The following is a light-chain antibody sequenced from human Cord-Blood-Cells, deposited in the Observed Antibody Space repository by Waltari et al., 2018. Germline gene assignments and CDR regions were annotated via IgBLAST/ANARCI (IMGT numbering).Light chain of an antibody. CDR2: LNSDGSH. CDR1: SVPSSYA. V-gene: IGLV4-69*01. CDR3: QTWGTGMV. J-gene: IGLJ3*02. Sequence: QLVLTQSPSASASLGASVKLTCTLSSVPSSYAIALPQQQPEKGPRYLMKLNSDGSHSKGDGIPDRFSGSSSGAERYLTISSLQSEDEADYYCQTWGTGMVFGGGTKLTVL.